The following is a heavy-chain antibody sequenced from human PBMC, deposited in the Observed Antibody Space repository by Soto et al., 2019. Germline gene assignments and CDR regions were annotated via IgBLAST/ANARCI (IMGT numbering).Heavy chain of an antibody. D-gene: IGHD6-19*01. CDR3: PRGLFTGGQYSGGWYYFDS. J-gene: IGHJ4*02. Sequence: SETLSLTCTVSGGSISSSSYYWGWIRQPPGKGLEWIGSIYYSGYTYYNPSLKSRVTISVDTSKNQFSLKLSSVTAADTAVYFCPRGLFTGGQYSGGWYYFDSWGQGTQVTVSS. V-gene: IGHV4-39*01. CDR1: GGSISSSSYY. CDR2: IYYSGYT.